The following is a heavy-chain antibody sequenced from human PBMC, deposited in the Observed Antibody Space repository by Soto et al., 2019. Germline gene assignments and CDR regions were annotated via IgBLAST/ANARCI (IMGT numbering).Heavy chain of an antibody. CDR2: MNPNSGNT. J-gene: IGHJ6*02. CDR1: GYTFNSYD. D-gene: IGHD1-26*01. Sequence: QVQLVQSGAEVKKPGASVKVSCKASGYTFNSYDINWVRQATGQGLEWMGWMNPNSGNTGYAQKFQGRVTMTRNTSISTAYMELSSLRSEDTAVYYCARVYSGSYYYYYGMDVWGQGTTVTVSS. CDR3: ARVYSGSYYYYYGMDV. V-gene: IGHV1-8*01.